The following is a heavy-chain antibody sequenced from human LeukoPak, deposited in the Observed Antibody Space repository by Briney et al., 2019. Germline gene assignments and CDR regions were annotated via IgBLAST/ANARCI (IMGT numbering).Heavy chain of an antibody. CDR2: IYSGGST. Sequence: GGSLRLSCSASGFTDSSNYMSWVRQAPGKGLEWVSVIYSGGSTYYADSVKGRFTISRDNSKNTLYLQMNSLRAEDTAVYYCAREYSSSPGFDYWGQGTLVTVSS. J-gene: IGHJ4*02. CDR1: GFTDSSNY. V-gene: IGHV3-66*01. CDR3: AREYSSSPGFDY. D-gene: IGHD6-13*01.